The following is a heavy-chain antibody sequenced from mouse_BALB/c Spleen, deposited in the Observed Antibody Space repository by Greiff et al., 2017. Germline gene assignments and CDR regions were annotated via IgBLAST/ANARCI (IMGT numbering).Heavy chain of an antibody. D-gene: IGHD2-1*01. Sequence: EVQVVESGGGLVQPKGSLKLSCAASGFTFNTYAMNWVRQAPGKGLEWVARIRCKSNNYATYYADSVKDRFTISRDDSQSMLYLQMNNLKTEDTAIYYCVRHGNYENYFDYWGQGTTLTVSS. CDR3: VRHGNYENYFDY. V-gene: IGHV10-1*02. CDR1: GFTFNTYA. J-gene: IGHJ2*01. CDR2: IRCKSNNYAT.